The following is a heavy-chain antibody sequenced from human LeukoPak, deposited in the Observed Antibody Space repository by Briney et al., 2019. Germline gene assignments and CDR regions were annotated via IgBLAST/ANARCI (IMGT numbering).Heavy chain of an antibody. J-gene: IGHJ6*02. V-gene: IGHV1-58*02. D-gene: IGHD4-23*01. CDR1: GFTFTSSA. CDR2: IVVGSGNT. Sequence: TVKVSCKASGFTFTSSAMRWVRQVRGQRLEWIGWIVVGSGNTNYAQKFQERVTITRDMSTSTAYMELSSLRSEDTAVYYCAATTMVVMGGVYYGMDVWGQGATVTVSS. CDR3: AATTMVVMGGVYYGMDV.